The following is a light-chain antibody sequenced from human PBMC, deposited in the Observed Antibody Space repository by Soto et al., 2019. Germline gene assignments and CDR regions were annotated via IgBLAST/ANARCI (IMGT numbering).Light chain of an antibody. J-gene: IGKJ1*01. Sequence: ENVLTQSPGTLSLSPGERATLSCRASQSVSSSYLAWYQQKPGQAPRLLIHGASSRATGIPDRFSGSGSGTDFTLTISRLEPEDFAGYYCQQYGSSWRFGQGTKVEIK. CDR1: QSVSSSY. V-gene: IGKV3-20*01. CDR3: QQYGSSWR. CDR2: GAS.